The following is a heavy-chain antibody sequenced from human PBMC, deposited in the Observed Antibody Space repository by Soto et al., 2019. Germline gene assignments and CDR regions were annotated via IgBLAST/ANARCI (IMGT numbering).Heavy chain of an antibody. Sequence: GGSLRLSCAASGFTFSSYGMHWVRQAPGKGLEWVAVISYDGSNKYYADSVKGRFTISRDNSKNTLYLQMNSLRAEDTAVYYCAKDLQPGWRGYSYGVNFDYWGQGTLVTVSS. D-gene: IGHD5-18*01. V-gene: IGHV3-30*18. CDR1: GFTFSSYG. CDR3: AKDLQPGWRGYSYGVNFDY. J-gene: IGHJ4*02. CDR2: ISYDGSNK.